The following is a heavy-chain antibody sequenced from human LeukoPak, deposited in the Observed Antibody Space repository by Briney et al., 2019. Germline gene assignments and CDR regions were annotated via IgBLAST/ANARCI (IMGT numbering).Heavy chain of an antibody. J-gene: IGHJ4*02. CDR2: ISGGNGNTYYA. V-gene: IGHV3-23*01. Sequence: GGSLRLSCAASGFXFSSYAISWVRQSPGKGLEWVSDISGGNGNTYYAYYADSVRGRFTISRDRSKNTLYLQMHSLSAEDTAVYYCAKFYDILTGYFDYWGQGTLVTVSS. D-gene: IGHD3-9*01. CDR3: AKFYDILTGYFDY. CDR1: GFXFSSYA.